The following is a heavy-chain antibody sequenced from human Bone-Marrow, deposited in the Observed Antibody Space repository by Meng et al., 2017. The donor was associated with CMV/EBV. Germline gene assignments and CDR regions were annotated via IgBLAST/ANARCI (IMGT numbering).Heavy chain of an antibody. V-gene: IGHV1-46*01. D-gene: IGHD4-17*01. CDR3: ANKYYGDYDSLRYYYGMDF. J-gene: IGHJ6*01. CDR1: GYTFTSYY. Sequence: ASVKVSCKASGYTFTSYYMHWVRQAPGQGLEWMGIINPSGGSTSYAQKFQGRVTMTRDTSTSTVYMELSSLRSEDTAVYYCANKYYGDYDSLRYYYGMDFWGQGPTVTVSS. CDR2: INPSGGST.